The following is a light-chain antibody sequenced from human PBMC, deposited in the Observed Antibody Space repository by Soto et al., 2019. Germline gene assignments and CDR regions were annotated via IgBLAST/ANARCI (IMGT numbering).Light chain of an antibody. Sequence: DIVVTQSPGPLALSPGERDTLSCRASQSANNNCLAWYQQKPGQAPRLLIYGASSRATGIPDRFSGSWSGTDFTLTINRMDHEDFAVYYCQHYVTYPLTFGGGTKVEIK. CDR2: GAS. V-gene: IGKV3-20*01. CDR1: QSANNNC. CDR3: QHYVTYPLT. J-gene: IGKJ4*01.